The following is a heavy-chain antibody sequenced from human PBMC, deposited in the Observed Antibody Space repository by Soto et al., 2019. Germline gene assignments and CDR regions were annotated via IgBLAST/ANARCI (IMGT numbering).Heavy chain of an antibody. D-gene: IGHD6-13*01. CDR2: INHSGST. CDR1: GGSFSGYY. J-gene: IGHJ4*02. V-gene: IGHV4-34*01. CDR3: ARARGGYIAAAVPDY. Sequence: PSETLSLTCAVYGGSFSGYYWSWIRQHPGKGLEWIGEINHSGSTNYNPSLKGRVTISVDTSKKKFSLKLSSVTAADTAVYYCARARGGYIAAAVPDYWGQGTLVTSPQ.